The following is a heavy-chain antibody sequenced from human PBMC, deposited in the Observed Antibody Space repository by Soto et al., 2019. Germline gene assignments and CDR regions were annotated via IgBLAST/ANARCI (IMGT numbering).Heavy chain of an antibody. CDR2: ISGSGGST. Sequence: GGSLRLSCASSGFTFSSYAMSLVRQAPGKGLEWVSAISGSGGSTYYADSVKGRFTISRDNSKNTLYLQMNSLRAEDTAVYYCAKEIIAMALRGYFQHWGQGTLVTVSS. V-gene: IGHV3-23*01. D-gene: IGHD5-18*01. CDR1: GFTFSSYA. J-gene: IGHJ1*01. CDR3: AKEIIAMALRGYFQH.